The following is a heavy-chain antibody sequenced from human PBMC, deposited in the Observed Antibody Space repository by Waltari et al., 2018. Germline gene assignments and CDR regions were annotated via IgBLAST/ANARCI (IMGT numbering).Heavy chain of an antibody. Sequence: EVQLVESGGGLVQPGGSLRLSCAASGFTFSSYWMSWVRQAPGKGLEWVANIKQDGSEKYYVDSVKGRFTISRDNAKNSLYLQMNSLRAEDTAVYYCARDRGIGGSPLYYFDYWGQGTLVTVSS. J-gene: IGHJ4*02. CDR3: ARDRGIGGSPLYYFDY. CDR1: GFTFSSYW. CDR2: IKQDGSEK. V-gene: IGHV3-7*01. D-gene: IGHD3-16*02.